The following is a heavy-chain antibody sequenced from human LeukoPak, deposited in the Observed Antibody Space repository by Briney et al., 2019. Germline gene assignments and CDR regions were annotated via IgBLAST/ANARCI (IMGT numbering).Heavy chain of an antibody. CDR3: AKDFGTNLGGPGY. Sequence: PGGSLRLSCAASGFTFDDYAMHWVRQAPGKGLEWVSGISWNSGSIGYADSVKGRFTISRDNAKNSLYLQMNSLRGEDTAVYYCAKDFGTNLGGPGYWGRGTLVIVSS. CDR1: GFTFDDYA. V-gene: IGHV3-9*01. J-gene: IGHJ4*02. CDR2: ISWNSGSI. D-gene: IGHD3-10*01.